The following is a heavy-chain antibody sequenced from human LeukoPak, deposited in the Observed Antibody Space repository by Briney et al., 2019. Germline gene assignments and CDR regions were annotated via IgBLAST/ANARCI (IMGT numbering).Heavy chain of an antibody. Sequence: ASVKLSCKVSGYTLTELSMHWVRQAPGKGLEWMGGFDPEDGETIYAQKFQGRVTMTEDTSTDTAYMELSSLRSEDTAVYYCATRIVVVPAAANLRWYYFDYWGQGTLVTVSS. D-gene: IGHD2-2*01. CDR2: FDPEDGET. CDR1: GYTLTELS. J-gene: IGHJ4*02. V-gene: IGHV1-24*01. CDR3: ATRIVVVPAAANLRWYYFDY.